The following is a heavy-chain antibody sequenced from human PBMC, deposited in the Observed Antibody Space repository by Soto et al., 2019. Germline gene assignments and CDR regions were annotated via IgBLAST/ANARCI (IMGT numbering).Heavy chain of an antibody. CDR1: VFTFISFW. CDR3: SRSLDS. CDR2: INPDGSEK. Sequence: GWSLRLACAPSVFTFISFWMDWVRQAPGKGLEWVANINPDGSEKHYVDSVKGRFTISRDNAKNSLYLQMSSVTAEDSALYYCSRSLDSWGQGTRVTVSS. V-gene: IGHV3-7*01. J-gene: IGHJ4*02.